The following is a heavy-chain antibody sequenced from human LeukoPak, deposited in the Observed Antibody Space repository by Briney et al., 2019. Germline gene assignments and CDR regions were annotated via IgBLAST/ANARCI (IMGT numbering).Heavy chain of an antibody. V-gene: IGHV3-30*02. CDR2: IRYDGSNK. CDR3: ARVALRPIDYSNPEFDP. J-gene: IGHJ5*02. Sequence: GGSLRLSCAASGFTFSSYGMHWVRQAPGKGLEWVAFIRYDGSNKYYADSVKGRFTISRDNAENSMYLQMNSLRAEDTAVYYCARVALRPIDYSNPEFDPWGQGTLVTVSS. CDR1: GFTFSSYG. D-gene: IGHD4-11*01.